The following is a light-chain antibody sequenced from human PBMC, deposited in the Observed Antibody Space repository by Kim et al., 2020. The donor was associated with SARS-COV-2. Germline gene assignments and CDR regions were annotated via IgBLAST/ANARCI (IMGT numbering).Light chain of an antibody. CDR2: EDD. J-gene: IGLJ2*01. CDR3: QSYNRDNVI. CDR1: SGSIDDNS. Sequence: GKTVTITCTRSSGSIDDNSVRWYQQHPGGGPTTVIYEDDQRPSGVSDRFSGSIDNSSNSASLTISGLRTEDVADYYCQSYNRDNVIFGGGTQLTVL. V-gene: IGLV6-57*03.